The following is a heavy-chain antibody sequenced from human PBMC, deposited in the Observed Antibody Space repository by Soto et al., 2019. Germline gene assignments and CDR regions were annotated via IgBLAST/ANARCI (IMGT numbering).Heavy chain of an antibody. Sequence: PSETLSLTCTVSGGSVSSGSYYWSWIRQPPGKGLEWIGYIYYSGSTNYNPSLKSRVTISVDTSKNQFSLKLSSVTAADTAVYYCARVPAARPIPFDYWGQGTLVTVSS. CDR2: IYYSGST. CDR3: ARVPAARPIPFDY. CDR1: GGSVSSGSYY. D-gene: IGHD6-6*01. J-gene: IGHJ4*02. V-gene: IGHV4-61*01.